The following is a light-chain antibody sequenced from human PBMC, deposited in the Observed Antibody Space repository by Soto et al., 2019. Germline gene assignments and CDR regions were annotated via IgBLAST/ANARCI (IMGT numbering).Light chain of an antibody. J-gene: IGKJ2*01. CDR1: QSLVNGGETY. CDR2: KIS. Sequence: DAVLTQTLLSSPVTLGQSASISCRSSQSLVNGGETYLNWLQQRPGQPPRLLIYKISNRLSGVPDRFTGSGAGTDFTLKISRVEAEDVGVYYCMQITHAPYTFGQGTKLEI. V-gene: IGKV2-24*01. CDR3: MQITHAPYT.